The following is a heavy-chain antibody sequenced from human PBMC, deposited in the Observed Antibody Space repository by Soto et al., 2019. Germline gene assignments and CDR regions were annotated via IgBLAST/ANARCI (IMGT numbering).Heavy chain of an antibody. J-gene: IGHJ5*02. V-gene: IGHV3-33*01. CDR2: IWYDGSNK. Sequence: QVQLVESGGGVVQPGRSLRLSCAASGFTFSSYGMHWVRQAPGKGLEWVAVIWYDGSNKYYADSVKGRFTISRDNSKNTLYLLINSLRAEDTAVYYCARAAIAAAGFSWFDPWGQGTLVTVSS. D-gene: IGHD6-13*01. CDR1: GFTFSSYG. CDR3: ARAAIAAAGFSWFDP.